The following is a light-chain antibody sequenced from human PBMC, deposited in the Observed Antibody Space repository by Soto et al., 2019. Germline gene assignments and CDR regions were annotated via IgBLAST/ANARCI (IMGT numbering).Light chain of an antibody. CDR3: LQSYTSPGT. J-gene: IGKJ1*01. CDR2: ADS. Sequence: DIQMTQSPSSLSASVGDRVTITCRASQSIASYLNWYQQKPVKAPKLLIYADSTLQGGAPLRLSGSGSGTDSNLTITNLQPEYFETYLCLQSYTSPGTVGQGTKVDSK. V-gene: IGKV1-39*01. CDR1: QSIASY.